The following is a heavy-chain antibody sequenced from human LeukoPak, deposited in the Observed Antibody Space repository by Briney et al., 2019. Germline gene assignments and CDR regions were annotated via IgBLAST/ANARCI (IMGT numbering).Heavy chain of an antibody. D-gene: IGHD3-22*01. Sequence: PSETLSLTCAVYGGSFSGYYWSWIRQPPGKGLEWIGEINHSGSTNYNPSLKSRVTISVDTSKNQFSLKLSSVTAADTAVYYCARGMFITMIVVIIDCWGQGTLVTVSS. J-gene: IGHJ4*02. V-gene: IGHV4-34*01. CDR1: GGSFSGYY. CDR2: INHSGST. CDR3: ARGMFITMIVVIIDC.